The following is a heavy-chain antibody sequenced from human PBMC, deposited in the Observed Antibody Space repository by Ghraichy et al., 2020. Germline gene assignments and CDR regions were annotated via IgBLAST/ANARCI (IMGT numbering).Heavy chain of an antibody. CDR3: ARGLRVVVLTDSSSWFDH. J-gene: IGHJ5*02. CDR2: INHSGSA. CDR1: DGPFNGHY. V-gene: IGHV4-34*01. D-gene: IGHD2-21*02. Sequence: SHTLSLTCAVYDGPFNGHYWTWIRQLPGKGLEWIGEINHSGSATYKPSLRGRVTMSVDTSKNQFSLKLNSLTAADTAVYFCARGLRVVVLTDSSSWFDHWGQGTPVTVSS.